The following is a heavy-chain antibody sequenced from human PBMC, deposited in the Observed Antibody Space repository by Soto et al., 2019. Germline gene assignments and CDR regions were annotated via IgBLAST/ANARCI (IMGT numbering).Heavy chain of an antibody. J-gene: IGHJ3*02. CDR3: SRQLGLWFGELLSSSHAFDI. Sequence: PGESLKISCKGSGYSFTSYWIGWVRQMPGKGLEWMGIIYPGDSDTRYSPSFQGQVTISADKSISTAYLQWSSLKASDTAMYYWSRQLGLWFGELLSSSHAFDIWGQGTMGTVSS. CDR1: GYSFTSYW. D-gene: IGHD3-10*01. V-gene: IGHV5-51*01. CDR2: IYPGDSDT.